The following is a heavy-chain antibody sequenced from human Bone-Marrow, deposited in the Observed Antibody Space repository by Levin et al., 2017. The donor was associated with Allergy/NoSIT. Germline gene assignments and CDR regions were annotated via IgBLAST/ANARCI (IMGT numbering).Heavy chain of an antibody. Sequence: ASETLSLTCAASGFTVRNYMRWFRQAPGKGLEWVSLIYSGGDTRYADSVKGRFTISRDTSKNTLSLQMNSLRTDDTAVYYCARDGGVTVGGDYWGQGTLVTVSS. D-gene: IGHD1-26*01. J-gene: IGHJ4*02. CDR2: IYSGGDT. CDR3: ARDGGVTVGGDY. CDR1: GFTVRNY. V-gene: IGHV3-53*01.